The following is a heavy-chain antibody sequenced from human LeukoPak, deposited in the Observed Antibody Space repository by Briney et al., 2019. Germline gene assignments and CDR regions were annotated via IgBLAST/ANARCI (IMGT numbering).Heavy chain of an antibody. J-gene: IGHJ4*02. CDR1: GFTFSSYA. Sequence: GGSLRLSCAASGFTFSSYAMHWVRQAPGKGLEWVAVISYDGSNKYYADSVKGRFTIPRDNSKNTLYLQMNSLRAEDTAVYYCARDSIAVAGTGEFDYWGQGTLVTVSS. CDR3: ARDSIAVAGTGEFDY. D-gene: IGHD6-19*01. V-gene: IGHV3-30-3*01. CDR2: ISYDGSNK.